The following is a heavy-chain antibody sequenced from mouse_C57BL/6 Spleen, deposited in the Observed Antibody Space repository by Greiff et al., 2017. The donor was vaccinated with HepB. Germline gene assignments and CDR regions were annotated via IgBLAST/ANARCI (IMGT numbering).Heavy chain of an antibody. J-gene: IGHJ4*01. Sequence: QVQLKQPGAELVRPGSSVKLSCKASGYTFTSYWMHWVKQRPIQGLEWIGNIDPSDSETHYNQKFKDKATLTVDKSSSTAYMQLSSLTSEDSAFYYCSRSGGSSLCDAMDYWGQGTSVTVSS. CDR2: IDPSDSET. CDR3: SRSGGSSLCDAMDY. V-gene: IGHV1-52*01. CDR1: GYTFTSYW. D-gene: IGHD1-1*01.